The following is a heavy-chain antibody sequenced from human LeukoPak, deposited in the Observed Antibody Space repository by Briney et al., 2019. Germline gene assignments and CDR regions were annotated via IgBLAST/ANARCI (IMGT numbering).Heavy chain of an antibody. CDR2: IYYSGST. Sequence: PSETLSLTCTVSGASISRYYWSWVRQPPGKGLEWLGYIYYSGSTNYNPSLKSRVTISEDTSKHHFSLKLRSVTAAATAVYYCARADLKLDTPTDYYYYGMDVWGKGTTVTVSS. J-gene: IGHJ6*04. D-gene: IGHD3/OR15-3a*01. CDR3: ARADLKLDTPTDYYYYGMDV. V-gene: IGHV4-59*01. CDR1: GASISRYY.